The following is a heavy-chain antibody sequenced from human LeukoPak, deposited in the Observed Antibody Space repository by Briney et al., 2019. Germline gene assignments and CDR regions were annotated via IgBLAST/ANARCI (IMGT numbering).Heavy chain of an antibody. D-gene: IGHD5-24*01. J-gene: IGHJ6*03. CDR3: AREGRYRYGYNEYHSYMDI. Sequence: IPSETLSLTCAVYGGSFSGYYWSWIRQPPGKGLEWIGEINHSGSTNYNPSLKSRVTISVDTSKNQFSLKLSSVTAAETAVYYCAREGRYRYGYNEYHSYMDIWGKGTTVTVSS. V-gene: IGHV4-34*01. CDR2: INHSGST. CDR1: GGSFSGYY.